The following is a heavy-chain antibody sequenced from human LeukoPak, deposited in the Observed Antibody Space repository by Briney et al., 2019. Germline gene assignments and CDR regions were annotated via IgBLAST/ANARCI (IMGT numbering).Heavy chain of an antibody. V-gene: IGHV4-30-2*01. J-gene: IGHJ4*02. D-gene: IGHD6-19*01. CDR1: GGSISSGGYY. Sequence: SETLSLTCTVSGGSISSGGYYWSWIRQPPGKGLEWIGYIYHSGSTYYNPSLKSRVTISVDRSKNQFSLKLSSVTAADTAVYYCAREQWLASKSFDYWGQGTLVTVSS. CDR3: AREQWLASKSFDY. CDR2: IYHSGST.